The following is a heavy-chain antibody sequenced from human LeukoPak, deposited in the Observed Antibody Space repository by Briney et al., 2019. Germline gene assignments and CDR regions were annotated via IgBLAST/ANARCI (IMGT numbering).Heavy chain of an antibody. CDR2: ISSGSSYI. Sequence: GGSLRLSCAASGFTFSSYSMHWVRQAPGKGLEWVSSISSGSSYIYYADSMKGRFTISRDNAKNSLYLQMNSLRAEDTAVYYCARGRYYYDSSGEDDYWGQGTLVTVSS. CDR3: ARGRYYYDSSGEDDY. D-gene: IGHD3-22*01. V-gene: IGHV3-21*01. J-gene: IGHJ4*02. CDR1: GFTFSSYS.